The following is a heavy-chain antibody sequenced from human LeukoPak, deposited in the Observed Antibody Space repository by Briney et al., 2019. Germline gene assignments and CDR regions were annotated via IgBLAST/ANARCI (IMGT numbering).Heavy chain of an antibody. CDR2: ISHDGSNK. V-gene: IGHV3-30-3*01. Sequence: GGSLRLSCAASGFTFSSYAMHWVRQATGKGLEWVAGISHDGSNKYYADSVKGRFTISRDNSKNTLYLQMNSLRAEDTAVYYCARVDYYGSGSLYYYYMDVWGKGTTVTVSS. D-gene: IGHD3-10*01. CDR1: GFTFSSYA. CDR3: ARVDYYGSGSLYYYYMDV. J-gene: IGHJ6*03.